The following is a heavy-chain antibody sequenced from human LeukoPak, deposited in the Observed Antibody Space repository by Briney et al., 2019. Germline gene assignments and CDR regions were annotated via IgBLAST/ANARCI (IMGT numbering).Heavy chain of an antibody. CDR1: GFTFSSYS. D-gene: IGHD6-6*01. J-gene: IGHJ4*02. CDR2: ISSSRSYI. CDR3: AREAEYSSLYYFDY. V-gene: IGHV3-21*01. Sequence: PGGSLRLSCAASGFTFSSYSMNWVRQAPGKGLEWVPSISSSRSYIYYADSVKGRFTISRDNAKKSLYLQMNSLRAEDTAVYYCAREAEYSSLYYFDYWGQGTLVTVSS.